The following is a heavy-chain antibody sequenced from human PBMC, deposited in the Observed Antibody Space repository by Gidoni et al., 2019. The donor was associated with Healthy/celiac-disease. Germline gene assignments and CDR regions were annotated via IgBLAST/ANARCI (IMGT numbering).Heavy chain of an antibody. CDR3: AKDLGPYYYYYGMDV. CDR1: GVTFSSYG. CDR2: ISYDGSNK. Sequence: QVQLVESGGGVVQPGRSLRRSCAAAGVTFSSYGMHWVRQAPGKGLEWVAVISYDGSNKYYADSVEGRFTISRDNSKNTLYLQMNSLRAEDTAVYYCAKDLGPYYYYYGMDVWGQGTTVTVSS. V-gene: IGHV3-30*18. J-gene: IGHJ6*02.